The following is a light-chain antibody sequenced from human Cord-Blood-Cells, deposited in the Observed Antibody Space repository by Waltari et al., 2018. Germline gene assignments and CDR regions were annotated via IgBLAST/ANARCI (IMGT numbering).Light chain of an antibody. J-gene: IGLJ3*02. CDR2: EVS. CDR3: SSYTSSSPWV. V-gene: IGLV2-14*01. Sequence: QSALTQPASVSGSPGQSIPISCTGTSSDVGGYNYVPWYQQHPGKAPKLMIYEVSNRPSGVSNRFSGSKSGNTASLTISGLQAEDEADYYCSSYTSSSPWVFGGGTKLTVL. CDR1: SSDVGGYNY.